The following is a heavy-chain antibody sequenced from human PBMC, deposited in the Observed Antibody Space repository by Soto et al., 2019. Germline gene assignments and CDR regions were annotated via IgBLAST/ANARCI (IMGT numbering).Heavy chain of an antibody. J-gene: IGHJ6*02. D-gene: IGHD3-22*01. CDR2: IIPIFGTA. CDR3: ARDSSMIDYYDSSFPYYYYGMDV. Sequence: GASVKVSCKASGGTFSSYAISWVRQAPGQGLEWMGGIIPIFGTADYAQKFQGRVTITADESTSTAYMELSSLRSEDTAVYYCARDSSMIDYYDSSFPYYYYGMDVWGQGTTVTVSS. V-gene: IGHV1-69*13. CDR1: GGTFSSYA.